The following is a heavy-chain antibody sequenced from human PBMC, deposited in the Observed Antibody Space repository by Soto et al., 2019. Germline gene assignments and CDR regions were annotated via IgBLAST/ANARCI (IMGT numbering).Heavy chain of an antibody. CDR3: ARATQQQLVLRYWYFDL. D-gene: IGHD6-13*01. V-gene: IGHV4-31*02. CDR2: IYYSGST. Sequence: SEIMCLTKTVAGGSISSGGYYWSWIRQHPGKGLEWIGYIYYSGSTYYNPSLKSRVTISVDTSKNQFSLKLSSVTAADTAVYYCARATQQQLVLRYWYFDLWGRGALVNLSS. J-gene: IGHJ2*01. CDR1: GGSISSGGYY.